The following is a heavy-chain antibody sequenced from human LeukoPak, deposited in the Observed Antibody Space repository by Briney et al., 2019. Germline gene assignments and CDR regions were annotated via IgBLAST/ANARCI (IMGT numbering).Heavy chain of an antibody. CDR1: GFTFSTYG. CDR3: ARNFAVTTYSMDV. Sequence: GGSLRLSCAASGFTFSTYGMSWVRQAPGKGPEWVSSISGSGGRTYYADSVKGRFTISRDNSKNTLYLQMNSLRAEDTAVYYCARNFAVTTYSMDVWGKGTTVTISS. D-gene: IGHD4-17*01. V-gene: IGHV3-23*01. J-gene: IGHJ6*03. CDR2: ISGSGGRT.